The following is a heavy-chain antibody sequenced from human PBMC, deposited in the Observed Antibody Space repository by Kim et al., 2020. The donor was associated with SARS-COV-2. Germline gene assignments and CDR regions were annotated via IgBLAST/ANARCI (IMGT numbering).Heavy chain of an antibody. CDR1: GFTVSSNY. CDR3: ARFSPMPYGDYFDY. CDR2: IYSGGST. J-gene: IGHJ4*02. Sequence: GGSLRLSCAASGFTVSSNYMSWVRQAPGKGLEWVSVIYSGGSTYYADSVKGRFTISRDNSKNTLYLQMNSLRAEDTAVYYCARFSPMPYGDYFDYWGQGTLVTVSS. V-gene: IGHV3-66*02. D-gene: IGHD4-17*01.